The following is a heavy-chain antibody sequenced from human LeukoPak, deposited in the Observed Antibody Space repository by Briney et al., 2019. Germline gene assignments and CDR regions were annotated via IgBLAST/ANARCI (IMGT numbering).Heavy chain of an antibody. CDR1: GFTFSGYN. CDR3: ARASERYIIALFHP. D-gene: IGHD2/OR15-2a*01. V-gene: IGHV3-21*01. CDR2: ISGSSGYV. J-gene: IGHJ5*02. Sequence: GGSLRLSCAASGFTFSGYNMNWVRQNPGKGLEWVSSISGSSGYVHYADSVKGRFTISRDNAKNSVYLHMNGHEAGDTAGYCSARASERYIIALFHPRGQGDLVPVSS.